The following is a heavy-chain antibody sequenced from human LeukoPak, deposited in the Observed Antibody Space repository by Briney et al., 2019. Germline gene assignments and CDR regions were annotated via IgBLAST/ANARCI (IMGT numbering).Heavy chain of an antibody. D-gene: IGHD2/OR15-2a*01. Sequence: GGSLKLSCAASGFTFSGSAMHWVCQASGKGLEWVCRIRSKANSYATAYAASVKGRFTISRDDSKNTAYLQMNSLKTEDTAVYFCAKRGVAIRVFLVGFHKEAYYFDSWGRGALVTVSS. CDR2: IRSKANSYAT. J-gene: IGHJ4*02. CDR1: GFTFSGSA. V-gene: IGHV3-73*01. CDR3: AKRGVAIRVFLVGFHKEAYYFDS.